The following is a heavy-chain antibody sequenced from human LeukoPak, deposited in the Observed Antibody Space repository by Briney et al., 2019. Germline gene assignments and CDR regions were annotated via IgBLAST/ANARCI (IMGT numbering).Heavy chain of an antibody. J-gene: IGHJ6*04. CDR3: ARGNYYYYYGMDV. CDR1: GFSSSSDG. Sequence: PGRSLRLSCAASGFSSSSDGMHGGCQAPGEGLGWVAVIWYDGSNKYYADSVKGRFTISRDNSKNTLYLQMNSLRAEDTAVYYCARGNYYYYYGMDVWGKGTTVTVSS. CDR2: IWYDGSNK. V-gene: IGHV3-33*01.